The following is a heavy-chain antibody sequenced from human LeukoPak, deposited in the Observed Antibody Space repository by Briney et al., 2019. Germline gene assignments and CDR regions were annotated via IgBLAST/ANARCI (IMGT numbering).Heavy chain of an antibody. CDR1: GYTFTSYD. CDR2: MNPNSGNT. J-gene: IGHJ3*02. Sequence: ASVKVSCKASGYTFTSYDINWVRQATGQGLEWMGWMNPNSGNTGYAQKFQGRVTMTRNTSISTAYMELSSLRSEDTAVYYCARVLAGSGWYDVFDIWAQGTMVTDSS. CDR3: ARVLAGSGWYDVFDI. V-gene: IGHV1-8*01. D-gene: IGHD6-19*01.